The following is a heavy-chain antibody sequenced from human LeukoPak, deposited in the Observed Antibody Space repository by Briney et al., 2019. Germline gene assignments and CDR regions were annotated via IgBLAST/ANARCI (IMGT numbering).Heavy chain of an antibody. Sequence: GGSLRLSCAASGFTFNTYTMNWVRQAPGKGLEWVAFIRYDGSNKYYADSVKGRFTISRDNSKNTLYLQMNSLRAEDTGVYYCARNYFTNYPGYFDHWGQGTLVTVSS. CDR1: GFTFNTYT. CDR2: IRYDGSNK. CDR3: ARNYFTNYPGYFDH. J-gene: IGHJ4*02. D-gene: IGHD2-8*01. V-gene: IGHV3-30*02.